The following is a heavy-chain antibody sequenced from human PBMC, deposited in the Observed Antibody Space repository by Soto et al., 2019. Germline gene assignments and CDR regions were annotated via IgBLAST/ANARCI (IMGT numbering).Heavy chain of an antibody. CDR1: GGTFSSYT. Sequence: GASVKVSCKASGGTFSSYTISWVRQAPGQGLEWMGRIIPILGIANYAQKFQGRVTITADKSTSTAYMELSSLRSEDTAVYYCARDKRYYGSGSYYPNWSDPWGQGTLVTVSS. CDR3: ARDKRYYGSGSYYPNWSDP. CDR2: IIPILGIA. V-gene: IGHV1-69*04. D-gene: IGHD3-10*01. J-gene: IGHJ5*02.